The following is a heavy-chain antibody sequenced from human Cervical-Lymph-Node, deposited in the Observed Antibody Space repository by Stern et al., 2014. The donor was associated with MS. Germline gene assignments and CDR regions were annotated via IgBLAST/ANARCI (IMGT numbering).Heavy chain of an antibody. Sequence: VQLEESGGGVVQPGGSLRLSCAASGFTFSSYGMHWVRQAPGKGLEWVAAIWYGCSNKYYADSVKGRFTISRDHSKHTLSLPINSLRAEDTAVYYCARSLAARAGGTFDYWGQGTLVTVSS. CDR2: IWYGCSNK. CDR1: GFTFSSYG. CDR3: ARSLAARAGGTFDY. V-gene: IGHV3-33*01. J-gene: IGHJ4*02. D-gene: IGHD6-6*01.